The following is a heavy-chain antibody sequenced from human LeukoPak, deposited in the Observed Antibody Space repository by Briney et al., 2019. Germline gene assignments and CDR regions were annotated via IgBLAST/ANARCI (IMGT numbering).Heavy chain of an antibody. CDR1: GDSISISTYF. Sequence: KPSETLSLTCTVSGDSISISTYFWGWIRQPPGKGLEWIGSIYYSGITYYNPSLKSRVTISVDTSKNQISLKLSSVTAADTAVYYCARVYYDSSGPLDYWGQGTLVTVSS. CDR2: IYYSGIT. CDR3: ARVYYDSSGPLDY. J-gene: IGHJ4*02. V-gene: IGHV4-39*01. D-gene: IGHD3-22*01.